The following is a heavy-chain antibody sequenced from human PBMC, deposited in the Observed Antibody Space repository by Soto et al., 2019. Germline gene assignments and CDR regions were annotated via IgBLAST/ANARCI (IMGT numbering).Heavy chain of an antibody. J-gene: IGHJ6*02. Sequence: QVQLVESGGGVVQPGRSLRLSSAASGFTFSSYAMHWVRQAPGKGLEWVAVISYDGSNKYYADSVKGRFTISRDNSKNTLYLQMNSLRAEDTAVYYCARDWDPVATITDGFYYGMDVWGQGTTVTVSS. V-gene: IGHV3-30-3*01. CDR1: GFTFSSYA. CDR3: ARDWDPVATITDGFYYGMDV. CDR2: ISYDGSNK. D-gene: IGHD5-12*01.